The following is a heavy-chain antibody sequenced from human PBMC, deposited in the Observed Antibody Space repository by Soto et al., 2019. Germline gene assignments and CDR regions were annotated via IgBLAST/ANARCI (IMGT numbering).Heavy chain of an antibody. V-gene: IGHV3-11*05. CDR1: GFTFSDYY. CDR3: ARGRGAAADYFDF. D-gene: IGHD6-13*01. CDR2: ISSSTSHT. J-gene: IGHJ4*02. Sequence: QVQLVESGGGLVKPGGSLRLSCAVSGFTFSDYYMTWIRQAPGKGLEWVSYISSSTSHTNYADSVKGRFTISRDNAKNSLFRQMNSRRAEDTAVYYCARGRGAAADYFDFWGQGTLVTVSS.